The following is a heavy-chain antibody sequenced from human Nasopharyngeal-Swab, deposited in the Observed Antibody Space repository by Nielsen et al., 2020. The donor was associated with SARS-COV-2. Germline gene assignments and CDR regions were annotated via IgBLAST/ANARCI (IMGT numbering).Heavy chain of an antibody. CDR3: ARILRLELRTCGMDV. V-gene: IGHV1-18*01. D-gene: IGHD1-7*01. CDR2: ISAYNGNT. Sequence: ASVQVSCKASGYTFTSHGISWVRQAPAQGLGWMGWISAYNGNTNYAQKLQGRVTMTTDTSTSTAYMELRSLRSDDTAVYYCARILRLELRTCGMDVWGQGTTVTVSS. J-gene: IGHJ6*02. CDR1: GYTFTSHG.